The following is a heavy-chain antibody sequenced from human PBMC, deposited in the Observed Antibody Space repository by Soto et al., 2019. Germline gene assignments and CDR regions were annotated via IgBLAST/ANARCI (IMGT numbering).Heavy chain of an antibody. CDR2: IIPIFGTA. CDR3: AGGAYQLHPHGVFYYYYGMDV. Sequence: SVKVSCKASGGTLSSYAISWGRQAPGQGLEWMGGIIPIFGTANYAQKFQGRVTITADESTSTAYMELSSLRSEDMAVYYCAGGAYQLHPHGVFYYYYGMDVWGQGTMVTVSS. J-gene: IGHJ6*02. V-gene: IGHV1-69*13. CDR1: GGTLSSYA. D-gene: IGHD2-2*01.